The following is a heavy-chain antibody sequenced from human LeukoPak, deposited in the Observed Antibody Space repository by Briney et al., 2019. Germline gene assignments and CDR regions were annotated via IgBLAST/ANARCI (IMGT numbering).Heavy chain of an antibody. CDR3: ARGAMATTPFFDY. CDR1: GGSISTYY. D-gene: IGHD5-24*01. Sequence: PSETLSLTCTVSGGSISTYYWTWIRQPPGKGLEWIGYIYYDGVTNYNPSLKSRVTMSLDTSRNQFSLKLTSLTAADTAVYYCARGAMATTPFFDYWGQGTLVTVSS. J-gene: IGHJ4*02. CDR2: IYYDGVT. V-gene: IGHV4-59*01.